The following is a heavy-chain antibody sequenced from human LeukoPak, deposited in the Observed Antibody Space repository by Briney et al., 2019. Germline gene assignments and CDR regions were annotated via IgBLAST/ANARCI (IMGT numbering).Heavy chain of an antibody. Sequence: VGSVKVSCKASGYRFSRYVISWVRQAPGQGLEGMGWISVFNSDTKYPQKLKGRVSVTADTSTDTAYLELRSLKSDDTGVYYCARAHGYYYYMDVWGKGTTVTVSS. J-gene: IGHJ6*03. V-gene: IGHV1-18*01. CDR1: GYRFSRYV. CDR2: ISVFNSDT. CDR3: ARAHGYYYYMDV.